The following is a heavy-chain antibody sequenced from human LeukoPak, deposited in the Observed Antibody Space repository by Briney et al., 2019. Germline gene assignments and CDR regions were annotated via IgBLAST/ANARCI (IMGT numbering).Heavy chain of an antibody. CDR2: IYPGDSDT. D-gene: IGHD5-12*01. CDR1: GYSFTSYW. Sequence: GGSLKISCKGSGYSFTSYWIGWVRQMPGKGLEWMGIIYPGDSDTRYSPSLQGQVTISADKSISTAYLQWSSLKASDTAMYYCARRGYSGYDTYYFDYWGQGTLVTVSS. J-gene: IGHJ4*02. V-gene: IGHV5-51*01. CDR3: ARRGYSGYDTYYFDY.